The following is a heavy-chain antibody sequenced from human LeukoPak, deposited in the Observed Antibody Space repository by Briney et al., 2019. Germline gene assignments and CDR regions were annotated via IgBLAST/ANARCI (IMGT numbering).Heavy chain of an antibody. V-gene: IGHV1-18*01. CDR1: GYTFTSYG. D-gene: IGHD6-6*01. J-gene: IGHJ4*02. CDR2: ISAYNGNT. CDR3: ARGSRNKSIDY. Sequence: ASVKVSCKASGYTFTSYGISWVRQAPGQGLEWMGWISAYNGNTNYAQKFQGRVTMTRDTSISTAYMELSRLRSDDTAVYYCARGSRNKSIDYWGQGTLVTVSS.